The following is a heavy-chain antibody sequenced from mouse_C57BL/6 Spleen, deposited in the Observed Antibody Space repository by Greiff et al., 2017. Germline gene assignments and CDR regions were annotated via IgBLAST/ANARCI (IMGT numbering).Heavy chain of an antibody. CDR2: ISSGSSTI. Sequence: DVHLVESGGGLVKPGGSLKLSCAASGFTFSDYGMHWVRQAPEKGLEWVAYISSGSSTIYYADTVKGRFTISRDNAKNTLFLQMTSLRSEDTAMYYCARMITTVVAHYYAMDYWGQGTSVTVSS. J-gene: IGHJ4*01. V-gene: IGHV5-17*01. CDR1: GFTFSDYG. CDR3: ARMITTVVAHYYAMDY. D-gene: IGHD1-1*01.